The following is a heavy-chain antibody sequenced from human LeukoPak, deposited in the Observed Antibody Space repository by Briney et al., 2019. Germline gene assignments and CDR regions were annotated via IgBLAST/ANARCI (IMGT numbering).Heavy chain of an antibody. CDR1: GVTFSSYG. D-gene: IGHD3-9*01. CDR3: AKLRLNYYDILTGYHHAFHI. CDR2: ISYEGSNK. Sequence: GGALRVSCAASGVTFSSYGMRWGREAPGEGGERGADISYEGSNKYYADSVTRRFTISRDHSKHPLYLQMTSLRAEDTALYYCAKLRLNYYDILTGYHHAFHIWRQGTMVTVSS. V-gene: IGHV3-30*18. J-gene: IGHJ3*02.